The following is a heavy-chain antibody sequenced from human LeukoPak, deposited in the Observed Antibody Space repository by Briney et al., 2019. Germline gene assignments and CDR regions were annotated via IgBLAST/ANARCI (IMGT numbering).Heavy chain of an antibody. D-gene: IGHD6-19*01. CDR2: IWYDGSNK. CDR1: GFTFSSYG. Sequence: PWGSLRLSCAASGFTFSSYGMHWVRQAPGKGLEWVAVIWYDGSNKYYADSVKGRFTISRDNSKNTLYLQMNSLRAEDTAVYYCAKDDTPVSYSSGWYPPFDYWGQGTLVTVSS. J-gene: IGHJ4*02. V-gene: IGHV3-33*06. CDR3: AKDDTPVSYSSGWYPPFDY.